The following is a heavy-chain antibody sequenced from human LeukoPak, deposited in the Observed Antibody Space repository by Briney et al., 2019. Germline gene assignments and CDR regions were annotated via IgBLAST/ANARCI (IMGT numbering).Heavy chain of an antibody. Sequence: GGSLRLSCVASGFTFGKYWMSWVRQAPGKGPEWVANIKLDGSEKNYVDSVKGRFTISRDNTKNSLYLQMNSLRAEDTAVFYCARDQYDTWSRRGNFDSWGQGTLVIVSS. CDR3: ARDQYDTWSRRGNFDS. D-gene: IGHD3-3*01. J-gene: IGHJ4*02. V-gene: IGHV3-7*03. CDR1: GFTFGKYW. CDR2: IKLDGSEK.